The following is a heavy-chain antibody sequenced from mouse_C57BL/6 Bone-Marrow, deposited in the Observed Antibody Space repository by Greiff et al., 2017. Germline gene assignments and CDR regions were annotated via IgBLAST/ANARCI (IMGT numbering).Heavy chain of an antibody. V-gene: IGHV1-81*01. CDR2: IYPRSGNT. CDR1: GYTFTSYG. Sequence: QVQLQQSGAELARPGASVKLSCKASGYTFTSYGISWVKQRTGQGLEWIGEIYPRSGNTYYNEKFKGKATLTADKSSSTAYMELRSLTSEDAAVDFCARGGGTSGYFDIWGTGTTVTFSS. D-gene: IGHD2-14*01. CDR3: ARGGGTSGYFDI. J-gene: IGHJ1*03.